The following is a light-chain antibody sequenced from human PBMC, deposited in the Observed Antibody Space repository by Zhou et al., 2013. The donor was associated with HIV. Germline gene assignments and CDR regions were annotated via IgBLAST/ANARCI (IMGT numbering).Light chain of an antibody. Sequence: EVVLTQSPTTLSLSPGERATLSCRASQSVYKYLAWYQQKPGQAPTLVIFDTSNRATGISTRFRGGGSGTDFTLIITSLEPEDFAVYYCQQRRYWPLTFGQGTRL. CDR2: DTS. CDR1: QSVYKY. J-gene: IGKJ5*01. CDR3: QQRRYWPLT. V-gene: IGKV3-11*01.